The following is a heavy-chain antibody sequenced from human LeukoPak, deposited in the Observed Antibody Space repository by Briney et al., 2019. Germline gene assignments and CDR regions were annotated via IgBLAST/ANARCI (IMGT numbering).Heavy chain of an antibody. Sequence: GRSLRLSCATSEFTLSRYDMHWVRQPPGRRLEWVAFFRYDGSDKYSADSVKGRFTISRDNSKNTLYLEMNSLRADDTAVYYCARDFNGLDVWGQGTTVTVSS. V-gene: IGHV3-30*02. CDR1: EFTLSRYD. CDR3: ARDFNGLDV. CDR2: FRYDGSDK. J-gene: IGHJ6*02.